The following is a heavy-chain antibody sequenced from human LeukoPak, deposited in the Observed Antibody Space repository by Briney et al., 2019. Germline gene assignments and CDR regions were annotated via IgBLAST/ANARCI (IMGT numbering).Heavy chain of an antibody. CDR3: ARASDTAEAFDY. V-gene: IGHV1-8*03. CDR1: GYTFTSYD. CDR2: MKPNSGNT. Sequence: GASVKVSCKASGYTFTSYDINWVRQATGQGLEWMGWMKPNSGNTGYAQKFQGRVTITRNTSISTAYMELSSLRSEDTAVYYCARASDTAEAFDYWGQETLVTVSS. J-gene: IGHJ4*02.